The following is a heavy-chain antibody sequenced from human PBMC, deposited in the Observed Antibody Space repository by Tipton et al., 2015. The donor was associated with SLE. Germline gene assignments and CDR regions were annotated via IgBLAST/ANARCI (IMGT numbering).Heavy chain of an antibody. D-gene: IGHD6-13*01. Sequence: TLSLTCTVYGGSLSGYYWSWIRQVPGKGLDWIGEIHPSGSTDYNPSLKSRVTMSVDTSENQFSLKLSSMTAADTAVYYCAGGAAAGWFLDYWGRGTLVIVSS. CDR1: GGSLSGYY. CDR3: AGGAAAGWFLDY. J-gene: IGHJ4*02. CDR2: IHPSGST. V-gene: IGHV4-34*10.